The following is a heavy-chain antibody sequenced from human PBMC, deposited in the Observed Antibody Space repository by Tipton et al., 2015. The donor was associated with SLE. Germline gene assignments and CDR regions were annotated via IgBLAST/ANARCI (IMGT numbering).Heavy chain of an antibody. J-gene: IGHJ3*02. D-gene: IGHD2-2*01. CDR1: GYTFTSYY. Sequence: QSGAEVKKPGASVKVSCKASGYTFTSYYMHWVRQAPGQGLEWMGIINPSGGSTSYAQKFQGRVTMTRDTSTSTVYMELSSLRSEDTAVYYCAGGTPASDIVVVPAAIRAFDIWGQGPMVTVSS. V-gene: IGHV1-46*01. CDR2: INPSGGST. CDR3: AGGTPASDIVVVPAAIRAFDI.